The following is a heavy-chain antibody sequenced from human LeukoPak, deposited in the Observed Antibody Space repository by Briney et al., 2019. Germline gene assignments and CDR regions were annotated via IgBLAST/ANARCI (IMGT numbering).Heavy chain of an antibody. Sequence: SETLSLTCTVSGGSISSSSYYWGWIRQPPGKGQEWIGSIYYSGSTNYKPSLKSRVTISVDASKNQFSLKMSSVTAADTAVYYCARGLNYGVYWGQGNLGTVSS. CDR3: ARGLNYGVY. CDR2: IYYSGST. V-gene: IGHV4-39*07. D-gene: IGHD3-10*01. J-gene: IGHJ4*02. CDR1: GGSISSSSYY.